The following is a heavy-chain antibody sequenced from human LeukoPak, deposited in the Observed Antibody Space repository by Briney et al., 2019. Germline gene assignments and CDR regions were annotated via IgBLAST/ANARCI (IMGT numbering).Heavy chain of an antibody. D-gene: IGHD3-10*01. CDR2: IYYSGST. Sequence: PSETLSLTCTVSGGSISSSSYYWGWIRQPPGKGLEWIGSIYYSGSTYYNPSLKSRVTISVDTSKNQFSLKLSSVTAADTAVYYCARVIGITMVRGVYWGQGTLVTVSS. J-gene: IGHJ4*02. CDR3: ARVIGITMVRGVY. CDR1: GGSISSSSYY. V-gene: IGHV4-39*07.